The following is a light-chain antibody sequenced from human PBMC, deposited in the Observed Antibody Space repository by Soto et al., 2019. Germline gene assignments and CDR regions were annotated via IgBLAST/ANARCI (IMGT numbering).Light chain of an antibody. V-gene: IGKV3-15*01. CDR1: QGVGSN. Sequence: EIVMTQSPGTLSVSPGERVTVRCRASQGVGSNLAWYQQKPGQAPRLLIYGASTRASGIRGRFSGSGSGTEFTFTISKRQSEDFGDYYCQQYDAWPLTFGGGTKVEIK. J-gene: IGKJ4*01. CDR2: GAS. CDR3: QQYDAWPLT.